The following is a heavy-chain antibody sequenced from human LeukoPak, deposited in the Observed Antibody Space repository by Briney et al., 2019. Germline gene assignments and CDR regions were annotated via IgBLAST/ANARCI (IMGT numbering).Heavy chain of an antibody. Sequence: PGGSLRLSCAASGFTFSNAWMSWVRQAPGKGLEWVGRIKSKTDGGTTDYAAPVKGRFTISRDDSKNTLYLQMNSLKTEDTAVYYCTTDLTKLGTSNWFDPWGQGTLVTVSS. J-gene: IGHJ5*02. CDR3: TTDLTKLGTSNWFDP. D-gene: IGHD1/OR15-1a*01. V-gene: IGHV3-15*01. CDR2: IKSKTDGGTT. CDR1: GFTFSNAW.